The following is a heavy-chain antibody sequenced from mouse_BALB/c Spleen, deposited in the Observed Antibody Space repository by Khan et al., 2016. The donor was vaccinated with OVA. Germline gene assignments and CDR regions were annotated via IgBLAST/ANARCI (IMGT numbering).Heavy chain of an antibody. CDR2: IWSDGST. J-gene: IGHJ3*01. CDR3: ARRGYDSGRGALFAY. CDR1: GFSLTNYS. Sequence: VQLQESGPGLVQPSQSLSITCTVSGFSLTNYSVHWVRQSPGKGLEWLGVIWSDGSTDYNAAFISRLTIRKDNSRSQVFFKMNSLQPNDTAIYXCARRGYDSGRGALFAYWGQGTLVTVSA. D-gene: IGHD2-4*01. V-gene: IGHV2-2*02.